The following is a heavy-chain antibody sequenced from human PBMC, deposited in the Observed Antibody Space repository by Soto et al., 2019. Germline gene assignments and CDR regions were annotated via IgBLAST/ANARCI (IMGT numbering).Heavy chain of an antibody. D-gene: IGHD1-1*01. CDR3: ARARGNDWYEDY. J-gene: IGHJ4*02. CDR2: ITPTSTFI. Sequence: EVQLVESGGGLVKPGGSLRLSCAASGFTFSSYSFNWVRQAPGKGLEWVSIITPTSTFISYGDSVRGRFTISRDNAKNSLYLQMDSLGAGDTAVYYCARARGNDWYEDYWGQGTLVTVSS. CDR1: GFTFSSYS. V-gene: IGHV3-21*06.